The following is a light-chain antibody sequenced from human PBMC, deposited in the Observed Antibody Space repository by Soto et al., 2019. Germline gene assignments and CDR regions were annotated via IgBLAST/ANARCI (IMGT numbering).Light chain of an antibody. Sequence: DIQMTQSPSSLSVSVGDTVTITCRASQGISTFLNWYQQKPGKAPNLLIYAASSLQSGVPSRFSGSGSGTDFTLTISSLQPEDFATYYCQQSYSTPPLTFGGGTKVDIK. J-gene: IGKJ4*01. CDR1: QGISTF. CDR3: QQSYSTPPLT. V-gene: IGKV1-39*01. CDR2: AAS.